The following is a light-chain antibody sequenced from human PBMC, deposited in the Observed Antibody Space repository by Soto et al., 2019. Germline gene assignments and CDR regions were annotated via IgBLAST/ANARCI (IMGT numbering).Light chain of an antibody. CDR3: GTWDSSLSDVV. CDR1: SSNIGNNY. Sequence: QSVLTQPPSVSAAPGQKVTISCSGSSSNIGNNYVSWYQQLPGTAPKLLIYDNNKRPSGIPDRFSGSKSGTSATLGITGLQTGDEADYYCGTWDSSLSDVVFGTGTKVTVL. V-gene: IGLV1-51*01. CDR2: DNN. J-gene: IGLJ1*01.